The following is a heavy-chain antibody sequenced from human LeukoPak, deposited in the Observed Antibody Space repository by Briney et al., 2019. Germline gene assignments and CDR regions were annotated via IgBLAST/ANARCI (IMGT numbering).Heavy chain of an antibody. D-gene: IGHD1-26*01. Sequence: GGSLRLSCAASGFTFSNYDMSWVRQAPGKGLEWVSAISGSGGSTYYADSVKGRFTISRDNSKNTLYLQMNSLRAEDTAVYYCAKEGSGIVGALDYWGQGTLVTVSS. CDR1: GFTFSNYD. J-gene: IGHJ4*02. CDR3: AKEGSGIVGALDY. CDR2: ISGSGGST. V-gene: IGHV3-23*01.